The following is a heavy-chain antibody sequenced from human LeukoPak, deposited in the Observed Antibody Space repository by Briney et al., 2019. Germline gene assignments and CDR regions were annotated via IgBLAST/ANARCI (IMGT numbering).Heavy chain of an antibody. CDR2: ISGSGGST. Sequence: GGSLRLSCAASGFTFSSYAMSWVRQDRGRGLERVSAISGSGGSTYYADSVKGRFTISRDNSKNTLYLQMNSLRAEDTAVYYCAKDGVRGFGDLPNYFDYWGQGTLVTVSS. V-gene: IGHV3-23*01. CDR3: AKDGVRGFGDLPNYFDY. CDR1: GFTFSSYA. J-gene: IGHJ4*02. D-gene: IGHD3-10*01.